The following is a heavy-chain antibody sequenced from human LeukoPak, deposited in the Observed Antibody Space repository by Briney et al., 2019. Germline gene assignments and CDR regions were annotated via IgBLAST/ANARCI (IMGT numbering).Heavy chain of an antibody. D-gene: IGHD3-10*01. CDR1: GFTFSSYA. V-gene: IGHV3-23*01. CDR3: AKDGAYGSGSYFDY. J-gene: IGHJ4*02. Sequence: GGSLRLSCAASGFTFSSYAMSWVRQAPGKGLEWVSAISGSDGSTYYADSVKGRFTISRDNSKNTLYLQMNSLRAEDTAVYYCAKDGAYGSGSYFDYWGQGTLVTVSS. CDR2: ISGSDGST.